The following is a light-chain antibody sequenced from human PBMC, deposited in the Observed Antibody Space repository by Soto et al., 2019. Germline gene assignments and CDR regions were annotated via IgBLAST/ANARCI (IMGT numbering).Light chain of an antibody. CDR2: DVI. CDR1: SNDIGPYSY. J-gene: IGLJ2*01. Sequence: QSVLTQPASVSGSPGQSITISCTGTSNDIGPYSYVSWYQQHPGKAPKLLIYDVINRPSGVSDRFSGSKSGRTASLTISGLQAEDEADYYCSSYTSVIAVVFGGGTKLTVL. CDR3: SSYTSVIAVV. V-gene: IGLV2-14*03.